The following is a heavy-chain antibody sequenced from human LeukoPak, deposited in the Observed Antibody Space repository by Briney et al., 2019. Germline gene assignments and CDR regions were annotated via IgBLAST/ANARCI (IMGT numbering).Heavy chain of an antibody. CDR2: INKDESEK. CDR3: ARCRTTVTAMPGY. D-gene: IGHD4-17*01. CDR1: GFTFSSYC. V-gene: IGHV3-7*03. J-gene: IGHJ4*02. Sequence: GGSLRLSCAASGFTFSSYCMSWVRQAPGKGLEWVANINKDESEKYYVDSEKGRFTIPRDNAKNSLYLQMNSLRAEDTAVYYCARCRTTVTAMPGYWGQGTLVTVSS.